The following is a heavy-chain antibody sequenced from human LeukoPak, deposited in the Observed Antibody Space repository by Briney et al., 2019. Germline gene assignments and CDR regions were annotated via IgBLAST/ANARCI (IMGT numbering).Heavy chain of an antibody. J-gene: IGHJ4*02. V-gene: IGHV3-74*01. CDR3: ASYGYSSSWYYFDY. CDR1: GFTFSSYW. Sequence: GGSLRLSCAASGFTFSSYWMHWVRQAPGKGLVWVSRINSDGSSTSYADSVKGRFTISRDNAKNTLYLQMNSLRAEDTAVYYCASYGYSSSWYYFDYWGQGTQVTVSS. CDR2: INSDGSST. D-gene: IGHD6-13*01.